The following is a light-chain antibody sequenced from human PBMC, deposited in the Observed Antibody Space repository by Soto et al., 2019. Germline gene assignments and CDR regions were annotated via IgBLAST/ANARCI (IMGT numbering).Light chain of an antibody. CDR1: QSVSSSY. V-gene: IGKV3-20*01. J-gene: IGKJ1*01. Sequence: EIVLTQSPGTLSLSRGERATLSCRASQSVSSSYLAWYQQKPGQAPSLLIYGASSRATGIPYRFSGSGSGTDFTLTISRLEPEVFAVYYCQQYGSSPWTFGQGTKVEIK. CDR3: QQYGSSPWT. CDR2: GAS.